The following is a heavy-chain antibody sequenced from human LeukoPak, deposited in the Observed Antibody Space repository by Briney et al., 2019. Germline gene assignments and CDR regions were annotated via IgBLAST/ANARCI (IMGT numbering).Heavy chain of an antibody. CDR2: ISSSSTYI. J-gene: IGHJ4*02. CDR3: ARDYYGSGIDY. CDR1: GFTFSNYN. D-gene: IGHD3-10*01. Sequence: GGSLRLSCAASGFTFSNYNMNWVRQAPGKGLEWVSFISSSSTYIYYADSVKGRFTISRDNAKNSLYLQMNSLRAEDTAVYYCARDYYGSGIDYWGQGTLVTVSS. V-gene: IGHV3-21*06.